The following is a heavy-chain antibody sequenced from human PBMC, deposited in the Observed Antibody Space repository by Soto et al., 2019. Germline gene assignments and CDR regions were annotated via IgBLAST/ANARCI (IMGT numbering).Heavy chain of an antibody. D-gene: IGHD6-13*01. J-gene: IGHJ4*02. V-gene: IGHV3-74*01. Sequence: EVQLVESGGGLVQPGGSLRLSCAASGFTFSSYWMHWVRQVPGKGLVWVSRINSDGSSTSYADSVKGRFTISRDNAKDTLYLQMNSPRVDDTAVYYCGRAEAAAGVDYWGQGTLVTVSS. CDR1: GFTFSSYW. CDR3: GRAEAAAGVDY. CDR2: INSDGSST.